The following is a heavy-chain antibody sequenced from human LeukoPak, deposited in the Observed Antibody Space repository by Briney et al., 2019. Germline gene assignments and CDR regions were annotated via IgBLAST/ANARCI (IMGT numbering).Heavy chain of an antibody. D-gene: IGHD1-7*01. CDR2: IYTSGST. CDR1: GGSVSSGDYY. J-gene: IGHJ4*02. V-gene: IGHV4-61*02. Sequence: SQTLSLTCTVSGGSVSSGDYYWTWIRQPAGKGLEWIGRIYTSGSTSYSPSLKSRVTISLDTSKNQFSLRLSSVTAADTAVYYCARGGELLNYLGQGTLVTVSS. CDR3: ARGGELLNY.